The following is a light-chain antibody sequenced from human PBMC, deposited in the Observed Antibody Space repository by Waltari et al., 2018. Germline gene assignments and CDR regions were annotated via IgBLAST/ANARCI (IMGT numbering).Light chain of an antibody. CDR3: SSYTGSSTLVV. CDR1: SSDVGVYNY. Sequence: QSALTQPASVSGSPGQSITISCTGTSSDVGVYNYVSWYQQHPGKAPKLMIYDVSDRPSGVSSRVSGSKYGNTASLIISGIQAEDEAEYYCSSYTGSSTLVVFGGGTKLTVL. V-gene: IGLV2-14*03. J-gene: IGLJ2*01. CDR2: DVS.